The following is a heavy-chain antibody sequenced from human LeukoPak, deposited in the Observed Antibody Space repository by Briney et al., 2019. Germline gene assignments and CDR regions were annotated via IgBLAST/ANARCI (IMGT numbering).Heavy chain of an antibody. CDR1: GYTFTSYD. Sequence: ASVKVSCKASGYTFTSYDINWVRQATGQGLEWMGWMNPNSGNTGYAQKFQGRVTMTRNTSISTAYMELSSLRSEDTAVYYCARGVGSSWYGDYYYYYMDVWGKGTTVTVYS. J-gene: IGHJ6*03. CDR3: ARGVGSSWYGDYYYYYMDV. V-gene: IGHV1-8*01. D-gene: IGHD6-13*01. CDR2: MNPNSGNT.